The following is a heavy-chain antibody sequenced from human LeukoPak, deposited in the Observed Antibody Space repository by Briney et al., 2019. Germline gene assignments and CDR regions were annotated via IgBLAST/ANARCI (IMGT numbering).Heavy chain of an antibody. D-gene: IGHD2/OR15-2a*01. CDR1: GGSISSYN. Sequence: PSETLSLTCIVSGGSISSYNWTWIRQPAGKGLEWIGRIYTNGSTSYNPSLKSRVTMSVDTSKNQFSLFLKSVTAADTAMYYCSRDVITSGQLGWFDPWGQGTLVTVSS. V-gene: IGHV4-4*07. J-gene: IGHJ5*02. CDR3: SRDVITSGQLGWFDP. CDR2: IYTNGST.